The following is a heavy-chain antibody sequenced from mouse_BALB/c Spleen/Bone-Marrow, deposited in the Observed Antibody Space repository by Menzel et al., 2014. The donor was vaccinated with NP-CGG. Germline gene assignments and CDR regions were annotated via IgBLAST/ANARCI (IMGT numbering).Heavy chain of an antibody. CDR3: ARIWAYYAMDY. CDR1: GFTFSSYG. CDR2: TNSNGGST. Sequence: EVKLMESGGGLVQPGGSLKLSCAASGFTFSSYGMSWVRQTPDKRLELVATTNSNGGSTYYPDSVKGRFTISRDNAKNTLYLQMSSLKSEDTAMYYCARIWAYYAMDYWGQGTSVTVSS. D-gene: IGHD4-1*01. J-gene: IGHJ4*01. V-gene: IGHV5-6-3*01.